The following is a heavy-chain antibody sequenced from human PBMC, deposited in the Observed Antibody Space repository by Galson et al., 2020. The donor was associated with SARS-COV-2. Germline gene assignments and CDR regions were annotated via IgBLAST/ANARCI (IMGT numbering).Heavy chain of an antibody. Sequence: GESLKISCAASGFTFSSYDMHWVRQATGKGLEWVSAIGTAGDTYYPGSVKGRFTISRENAKNSLYLQMNSLRAGDTAVYYCARGTVTTVSHYYYYYMDVWGKGTTVTVSS. CDR3: ARGTVTTVSHYYYYYMDV. CDR1: GFTFSSYD. J-gene: IGHJ6*03. V-gene: IGHV3-13*01. CDR2: IGTAGDT. D-gene: IGHD4-4*01.